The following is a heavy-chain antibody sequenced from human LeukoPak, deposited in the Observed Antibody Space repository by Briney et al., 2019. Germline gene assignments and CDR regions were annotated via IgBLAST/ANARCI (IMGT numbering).Heavy chain of an antibody. CDR3: AKDLSGGGQLDV. CDR2: ISYDGSNK. J-gene: IGHJ6*04. D-gene: IGHD1-26*01. V-gene: IGHV3-30-3*01. Sequence: GGSLRLSCAASGFTFSSYAMHWVRQAPGKGLEWVAVISYDGSNKYYADSVKGRFTISRDNSKNTLYLQMNSLRAEDTAVYYCAKDLSGGGQLDVWGKGTTVTVSS. CDR1: GFTFSSYA.